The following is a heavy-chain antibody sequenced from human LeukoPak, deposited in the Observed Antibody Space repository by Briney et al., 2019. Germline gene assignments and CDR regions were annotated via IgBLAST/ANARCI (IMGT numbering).Heavy chain of an antibody. V-gene: IGHV4-59*01. CDR2: IYYSKST. CDR3: ARSMYYYDTSGFITSQTSFDY. CDR1: GASPSSRY. J-gene: IGHJ4*02. D-gene: IGHD3-22*01. Sequence: PSETLSLTCSASGASPSSRYWSWIRQPPGKGLEWIGYIYYSKSTNYNPSLRSRVTISVDSSKNQFSLKLSSVTAADTAVYYCARSMYYYDTSGFITSQTSFDYWGQGTLVTVSS.